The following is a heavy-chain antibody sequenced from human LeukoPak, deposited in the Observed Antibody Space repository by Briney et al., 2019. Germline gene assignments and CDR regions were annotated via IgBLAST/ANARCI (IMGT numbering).Heavy chain of an antibody. D-gene: IGHD3-3*01. CDR3: ARVQYYDFWSGYVLGY. Sequence: ASVKVSCKASGYTFTAYYMHWVRQAPGQGLEWMGWINPNSGGTNYAQKFQGRVTMTRDTSISTAYMELSRLRSDDTAVYYCARVQYYDFWSGYVLGYWGQGTLVTVSS. V-gene: IGHV1-2*02. CDR1: GYTFTAYY. J-gene: IGHJ4*02. CDR2: INPNSGGT.